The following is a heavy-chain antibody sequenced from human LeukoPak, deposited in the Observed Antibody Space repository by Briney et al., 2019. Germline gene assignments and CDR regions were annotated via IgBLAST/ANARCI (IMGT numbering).Heavy chain of an antibody. Sequence: GGSLRLSCAASGFTFSSYAMHWVRQAPGEGLEWVAVIWYDGSNEYYADSVKGRFTVSRDNSDSTLYLQMNSLRVEDTAVYYCARPPTSGYSSSWYLAFIDYWGQGTLVTVSS. CDR2: IWYDGSNE. V-gene: IGHV3-33*01. CDR3: ARPPTSGYSSSWYLAFIDY. CDR1: GFTFSSYA. D-gene: IGHD6-13*01. J-gene: IGHJ4*02.